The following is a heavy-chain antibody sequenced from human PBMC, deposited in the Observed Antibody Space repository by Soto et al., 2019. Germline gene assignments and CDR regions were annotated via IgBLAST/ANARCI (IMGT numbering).Heavy chain of an antibody. CDR1: GGTFSSYA. D-gene: IGHD5-18*01. Sequence: ASVKVSCKASGGTFSSYAISWVRQAPGQGLEWMGGIIPIFGTANYAQKFQGRVTITADESTSTAYMELSSLRSEDTAVYYCARDHRLEAMVILFDYWGQGTLVTVSS. CDR2: IIPIFGTA. CDR3: ARDHRLEAMVILFDY. J-gene: IGHJ4*02. V-gene: IGHV1-69*13.